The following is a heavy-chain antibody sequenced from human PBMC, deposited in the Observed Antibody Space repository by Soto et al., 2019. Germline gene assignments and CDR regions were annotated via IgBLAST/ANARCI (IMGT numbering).Heavy chain of an antibody. CDR1: GYTFTSYY. V-gene: IGHV1-46*01. Sequence: ASVKVSCKASGYTFTSYYMHWVRQAPGQGLEWMGIINPSGGSTSYAQKFQGRVTMTRDTSTSTVYMELSSLRSEDTAVYYCASGSVAGKGYYYYAMDVWGQGTTVTVSS. CDR3: ASGSVAGKGYYYYAMDV. CDR2: INPSGGST. J-gene: IGHJ6*02. D-gene: IGHD6-19*01.